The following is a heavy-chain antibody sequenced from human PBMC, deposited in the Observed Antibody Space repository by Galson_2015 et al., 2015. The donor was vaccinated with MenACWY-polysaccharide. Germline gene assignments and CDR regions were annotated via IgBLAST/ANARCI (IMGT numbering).Heavy chain of an antibody. J-gene: IGHJ6*02. CDR3: ARDYCSRTSCYGLDV. Sequence: SLRLSCAASGFTFSRYAMHWVRQAPGKGLEWVAVISYDATNTYYAESVKGRFSISRDNSKNTMYVQMNDLRAEDTATYYCARDYCSRTSCYGLDVWGQGTTVTVSS. CDR1: GFTFSRYA. CDR2: ISYDATNT. D-gene: IGHD2-2*01. V-gene: IGHV3-30-3*01.